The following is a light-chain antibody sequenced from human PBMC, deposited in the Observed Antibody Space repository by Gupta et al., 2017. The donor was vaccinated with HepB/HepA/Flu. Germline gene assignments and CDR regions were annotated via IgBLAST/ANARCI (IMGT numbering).Light chain of an antibody. V-gene: IGKV3-15*01. CDR2: GAS. Sequence: THSPVILSVSPGERATVSCRASQSVTKDLAWYQQKDGQAPRLLIYGASVRAAGVPARFSGSGSGTDFTLTISSLQSEDFAVYYCQQYNKWPPLTFGRGTKVEIK. CDR3: QQYNKWPPLT. J-gene: IGKJ4*01. CDR1: QSVTKD.